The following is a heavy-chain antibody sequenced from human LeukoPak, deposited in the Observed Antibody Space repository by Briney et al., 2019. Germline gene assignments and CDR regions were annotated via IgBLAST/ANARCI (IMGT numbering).Heavy chain of an antibody. Sequence: PSETLSLTCAVYGGSFSGYYWSWIRQPPGKGLEWIGEINHSGSTNYNPSLKSRVTMSVDTSKNQFSLKLSSVTAADTAVYYCARDLGYCSSTSCLDAFDIWGQGTMVTVSS. CDR2: INHSGST. V-gene: IGHV4-34*01. CDR1: GGSFSGYY. CDR3: ARDLGYCSSTSCLDAFDI. D-gene: IGHD2-2*01. J-gene: IGHJ3*02.